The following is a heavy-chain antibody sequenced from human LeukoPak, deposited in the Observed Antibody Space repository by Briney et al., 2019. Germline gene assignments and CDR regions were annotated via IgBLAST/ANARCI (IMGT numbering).Heavy chain of an antibody. CDR1: GFTFSSSA. CDR3: AKGAAARSYVYFDY. Sequence: GGSLRLSCAASGFTFSSSAMSWVRQAPGKGLEWVSIITGGSADTYYADSVRGRFTISRDNSKNTLYLQTNSLRAEDSAVYYCAKGAAARSYVYFDYWGQGTLVTVSS. CDR2: ITGGSADT. J-gene: IGHJ4*02. V-gene: IGHV3-23*01. D-gene: IGHD6-6*01.